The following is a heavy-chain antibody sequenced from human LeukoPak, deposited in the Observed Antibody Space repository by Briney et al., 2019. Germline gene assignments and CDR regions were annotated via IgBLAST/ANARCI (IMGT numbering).Heavy chain of an antibody. V-gene: IGHV4-39*01. CDR1: GGSISSSSYY. CDR3: ARQERAPDYYDSSGYHSDWFDP. CDR2: IYYSGST. D-gene: IGHD3-22*01. J-gene: IGHJ5*02. Sequence: PSETLSLTCTVSGGSISSSSYYWGWIRQPPGKGLEWIVSIYYSGSTYYNPSLKSRVTISVDTSKNQFSLKLSSVTAADTAVYYCARQERAPDYYDSSGYHSDWFDPWGQGTLVTVSS.